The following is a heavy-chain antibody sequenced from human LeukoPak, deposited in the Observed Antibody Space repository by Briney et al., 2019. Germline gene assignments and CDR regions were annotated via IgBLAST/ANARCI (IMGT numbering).Heavy chain of an antibody. CDR1: GFTLSISA. V-gene: IGHV3-23*01. CDR3: AKRIQSAMATGY. Sequence: GGSLRLSCAASGFTLSISALSWVRQAPGKGLEWVSDISGSGGSTYYADSVKGRFTISRDNSKNTLYLQMNSLRAEDTAVYYCAKRIQSAMATGYWGQGTLVTVSS. CDR2: ISGSGGST. J-gene: IGHJ4*02. D-gene: IGHD5-18*01.